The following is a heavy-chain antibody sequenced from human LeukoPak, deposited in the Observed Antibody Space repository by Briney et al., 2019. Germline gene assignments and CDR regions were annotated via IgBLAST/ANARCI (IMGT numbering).Heavy chain of an antibody. J-gene: IGHJ2*01. V-gene: IGHV3-48*04. Sequence: PGGSLRLSCAASGFTFSSYGMNWVRQAPGKGLEWVSYISSSSSTIYYADSVKGRFTISRDNAKNSLYLQMNSLRAEDTAVYYCARSGTYYYDSSGYRFNWYFDLWGRGTLVTVSS. D-gene: IGHD3-22*01. CDR3: ARSGTYYYDSSGYRFNWYFDL. CDR1: GFTFSSYG. CDR2: ISSSSSTI.